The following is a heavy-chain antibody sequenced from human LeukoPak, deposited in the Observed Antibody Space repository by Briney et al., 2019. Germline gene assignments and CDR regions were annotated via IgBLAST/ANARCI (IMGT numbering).Heavy chain of an antibody. CDR3: AKTFLTAYDTYFYYYGLDV. Sequence: GASVKVSCKASGDTFSSYVISWVRQAPGQGLEWMGGISPVFGTAHYAQKFQDRVTITADESTSTAYMELSSLRSEDTAVYYCAKTFLTAYDTYFYYYGLDVWGQGTPVTVSS. J-gene: IGHJ6*02. D-gene: IGHD3-9*01. V-gene: IGHV1-69*13. CDR1: GDTFSSYV. CDR2: ISPVFGTA.